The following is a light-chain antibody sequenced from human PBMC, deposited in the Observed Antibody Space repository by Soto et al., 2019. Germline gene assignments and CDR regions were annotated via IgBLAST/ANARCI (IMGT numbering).Light chain of an antibody. CDR3: QQYGSSPPIT. V-gene: IGKV3-20*01. J-gene: IGKJ5*01. CDR1: QSVSSSY. Sequence: EIVLTQSPGTLSLSPGERATLSCRASQSVSSSYLAWYQQKPGQAPRLLIYGASSRATGIPDRLSGSGSGTDFTLTISRLEPEDFAVYYWQQYGSSPPITFGQGTRLEIK. CDR2: GAS.